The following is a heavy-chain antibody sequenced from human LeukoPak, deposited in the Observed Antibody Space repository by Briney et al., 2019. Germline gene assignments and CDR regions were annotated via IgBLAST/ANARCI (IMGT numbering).Heavy chain of an antibody. CDR3: AKDEGGSSGWSWVALYYGMDV. Sequence: GGSLRLSCAASRFTFSSYAMSWVRQAPGKGLEWVSAISGSGGSTYYADSVKGRFTISRDNSKNTLYLQMNSLRAEDTAVYYCAKDEGGSSGWSWVALYYGMDVWGQGTTVTVSS. V-gene: IGHV3-23*01. J-gene: IGHJ6*02. CDR1: RFTFSSYA. CDR2: ISGSGGST. D-gene: IGHD6-19*01.